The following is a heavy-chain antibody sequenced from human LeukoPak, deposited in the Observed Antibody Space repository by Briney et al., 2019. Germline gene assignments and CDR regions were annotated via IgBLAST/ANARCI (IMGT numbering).Heavy chain of an antibody. CDR3: ARDQRNGYNYGAFDI. Sequence: GSLRLSCAASGFNFSTYSMNWVRQAPGKGLEWVSYISSSSNTIYYADSVKGRFTISRDNGKNSLYLQMNSLRAEDTAVYYCARDQRNGYNYGAFDIWGQGTMVTVSS. J-gene: IGHJ3*02. CDR2: ISSSSNTI. D-gene: IGHD5-24*01. CDR1: GFNFSTYS. V-gene: IGHV3-48*01.